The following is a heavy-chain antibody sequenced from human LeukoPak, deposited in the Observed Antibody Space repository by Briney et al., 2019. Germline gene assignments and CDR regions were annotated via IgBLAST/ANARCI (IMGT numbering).Heavy chain of an antibody. J-gene: IGHJ4*02. CDR3: AKDLSIGVAGTGDY. D-gene: IGHD6-19*01. CDR2: IYSGGST. V-gene: IGHV3-53*01. Sequence: GGSLRLSCAASGFTVSSNYMSWVRQAPGKGLEWVSVIYSGGSTYYADSVKGRFTISRDNSKNTLYLQMNSLRAEDTAVYYCAKDLSIGVAGTGDYWGQGTLVTVSS. CDR1: GFTVSSNY.